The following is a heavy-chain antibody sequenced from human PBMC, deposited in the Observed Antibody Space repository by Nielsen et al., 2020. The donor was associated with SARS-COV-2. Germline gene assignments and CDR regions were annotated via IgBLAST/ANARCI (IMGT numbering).Heavy chain of an antibody. CDR1: GFTFSSYA. J-gene: IGHJ1*01. D-gene: IGHD2-15*01. CDR3: AKSGNCNGGICYSTEYFQD. Sequence: GGSLRLSCAASGFTFSSYAMHWVRQAPGKGLEWVAVISYDGSNKYYADSLRGRFTISRDNAKNSLYLQMNSLRAEDTAMYYCAKSGNCNGGICYSTEYFQDWGQGTLVTVSS. CDR2: ISYDGSNK. V-gene: IGHV3-30*04.